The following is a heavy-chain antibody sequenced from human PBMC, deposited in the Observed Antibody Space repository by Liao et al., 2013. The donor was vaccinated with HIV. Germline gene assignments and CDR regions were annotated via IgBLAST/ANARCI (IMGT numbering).Heavy chain of an antibody. CDR2: IYTSGST. Sequence: QVQLQESGPGLVKPSQTLSLTCTVSGGSISSGSYYWSWIRQPAGKGLEWIGRIYTSGSTNYNPSLKSRVTISVDTSKNQFSLKLSSVTAADTAVYYCARGARYSSGWYNYWGQGTLVTVSS. D-gene: IGHD6-19*01. J-gene: IGHJ4*02. CDR1: GGSISSGSYY. V-gene: IGHV4-61*02. CDR3: ARGARYSSGWYNY.